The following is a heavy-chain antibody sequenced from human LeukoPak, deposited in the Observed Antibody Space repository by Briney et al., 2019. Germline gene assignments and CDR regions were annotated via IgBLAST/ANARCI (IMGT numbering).Heavy chain of an antibody. Sequence: GGSLRLSCAASGFTFDDYAMHWVRQAPGKGLEWVSGISWNSGSIGYADSVKGRFTISRDNAKNSLYLQMNSLRAEDMALYYCAKGGDYGDHGAIVNWYFDLWGRGTLVTVSS. V-gene: IGHV3-9*03. CDR1: GFTFDDYA. J-gene: IGHJ2*01. CDR3: AKGGDYGDHGAIVNWYFDL. CDR2: ISWNSGSI. D-gene: IGHD4-17*01.